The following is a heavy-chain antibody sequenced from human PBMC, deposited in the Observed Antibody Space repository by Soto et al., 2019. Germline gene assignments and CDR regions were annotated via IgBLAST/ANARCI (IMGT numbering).Heavy chain of an antibody. V-gene: IGHV1-69*13. D-gene: IGHD2-2*02. J-gene: IGHJ6*02. Sequence: SVKVSCKASGGTFSSYAIRWVRQAPGQGLEWMGGIIPIFGTANYAQKFQGRVTITADESTSTAYMELSSLRSEDTAVYYCARGLGYCSSTSCYIWEQYYYYGMDVWGQGTTVTVSS. CDR1: GGTFSSYA. CDR3: ARGLGYCSSTSCYIWEQYYYYGMDV. CDR2: IIPIFGTA.